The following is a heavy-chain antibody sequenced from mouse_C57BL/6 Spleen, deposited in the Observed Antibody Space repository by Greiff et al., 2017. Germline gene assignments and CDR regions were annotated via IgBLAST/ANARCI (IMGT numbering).Heavy chain of an antibody. CDR2: ISDGGSYT. Sequence: EVQGVESGGGLVKPGGSLKLSCAASGFTFSSYAMSWVRQTPEKRLECVATISDGGSYTDYPDNVKGRFTLSRDNAKTNLYLQMSNLKSEDTAMYYCAKVYDSYEAMGDWGQGTSVTCAS. CDR3: AKVYDSYEAMGD. CDR1: GFTFSSYA. J-gene: IGHJ4*01. V-gene: IGHV5-4*01. D-gene: IGHD2-3*01.